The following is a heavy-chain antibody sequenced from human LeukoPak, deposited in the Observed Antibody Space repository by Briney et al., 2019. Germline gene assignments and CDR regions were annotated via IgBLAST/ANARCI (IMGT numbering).Heavy chain of an antibody. V-gene: IGHV3-23*01. Sequence: GGSLRLSCAASGFMFSSYAMGWVRQAPGKGLEWVSIIGGSSDTTYYATSVKGRFTISRDNSKNTVYLQMNSLRADDTAVYYCAKLFGGGIVPAAVHAWGQGSLVTVSS. J-gene: IGHJ5*02. D-gene: IGHD2-2*01. CDR2: IGGSSDTT. CDR3: AKLFGGGIVPAAVHA. CDR1: GFMFSSYA.